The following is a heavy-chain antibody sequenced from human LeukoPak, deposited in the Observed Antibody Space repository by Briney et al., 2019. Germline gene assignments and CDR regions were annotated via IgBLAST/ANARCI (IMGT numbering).Heavy chain of an antibody. CDR3: AKHDSSTSRRRRTTIGAFDI. CDR1: GFTFSSYW. V-gene: IGHV3-7*01. Sequence: GGSLRLSCAASGFTFSSYWMSWVRQAPGKGLEWVANIKQDGSEKYYVDSVKGRFTISRDNAKSALYLQMNSLRAEDTAVYYCAKHDSSTSRRRRTTIGAFDIWGQGTMVTVSS. D-gene: IGHD2-2*01. CDR2: IKQDGSEK. J-gene: IGHJ3*02.